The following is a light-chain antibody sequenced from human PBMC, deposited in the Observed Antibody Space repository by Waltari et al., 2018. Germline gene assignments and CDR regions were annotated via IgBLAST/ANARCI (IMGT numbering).Light chain of an antibody. CDR3: ASWDDSLNGHWV. CDR2: RSD. J-gene: IGLJ3*02. V-gene: IGLV1-44*01. Sequence: QSVLTQPPSASRTPGQRVSISCSGSASNIGGNLVNWYQQLPGKAPKLLIYRSDLRPSGVPDRFSGSKSGTSASLAISGLQSEDEADYFCASWDDSLNGHWVFGGGTKVTVL. CDR1: ASNIGGNL.